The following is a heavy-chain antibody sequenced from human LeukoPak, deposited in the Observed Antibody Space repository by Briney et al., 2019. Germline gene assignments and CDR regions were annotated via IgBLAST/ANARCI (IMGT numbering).Heavy chain of an antibody. Sequence: GGSLRLSCAAPGFTFSNYAMDWVRQVPGKGLEWVAVLWYDGSNKYYADSVKGRFTISRDNSKNTLYLQMDSLRAEDTAVYYCARGYTLLEYWGQGTLVTVSS. J-gene: IGHJ4*02. D-gene: IGHD1-1*01. V-gene: IGHV3-33*01. CDR3: ARGYTLLEY. CDR1: GFTFSNYA. CDR2: LWYDGSNK.